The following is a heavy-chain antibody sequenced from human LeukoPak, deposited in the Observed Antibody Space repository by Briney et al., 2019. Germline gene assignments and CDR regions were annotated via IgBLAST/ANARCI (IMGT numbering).Heavy chain of an antibody. Sequence: SQTLSPTCTVDGGSISSGSYYWSWTRQPAGKGREWIGHIYTPGSPNYNTSLKRRVPIPMNQSRNQSSLKQRSLTAADTAVYYCARDENVTDRWLQPFLRWGQGTLLTVSS. CDR2: IYTPGSP. D-gene: IGHD5-24*01. CDR3: ARDENVTDRWLQPFLR. CDR1: GGSISSGSYY. V-gene: IGHV4-61*09. J-gene: IGHJ4*02.